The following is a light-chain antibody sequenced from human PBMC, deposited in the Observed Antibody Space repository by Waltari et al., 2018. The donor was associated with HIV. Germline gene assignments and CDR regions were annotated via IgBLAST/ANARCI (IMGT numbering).Light chain of an antibody. CDR3: QQLGT. J-gene: IGKJ3*01. CDR2: AAS. CDR1: EGINNY. V-gene: IGKV1-9*01. Sequence: DIQLTQSPSYLSASVGDRVTVTCRAGEGINNYLAWYQQKPGTAPKLLVYAASTLQNGVPSRFSGRGSGTEFTLTIDSLQPEDFATYYCQQLGTFGPGTTVDIK.